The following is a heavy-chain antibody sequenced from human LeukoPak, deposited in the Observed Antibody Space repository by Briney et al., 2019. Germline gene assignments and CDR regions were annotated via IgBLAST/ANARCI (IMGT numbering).Heavy chain of an antibody. D-gene: IGHD3-9*01. Sequence: GGSLRLSCAASGFTFSSYGMHWVRQAPGKGLEWVSVIYSGGNTDYADSVKGRFTISRDNSKNTLYLQMNSLRAEDTAVYYCASSLYDILTGYPHDAFDIWGQGTMVTVSS. CDR1: GFTFSSYG. CDR2: IYSGGNT. J-gene: IGHJ3*02. V-gene: IGHV3-66*01. CDR3: ASSLYDILTGYPHDAFDI.